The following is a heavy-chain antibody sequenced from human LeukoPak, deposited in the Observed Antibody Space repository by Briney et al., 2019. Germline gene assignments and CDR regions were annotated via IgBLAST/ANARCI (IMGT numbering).Heavy chain of an antibody. CDR2: INHSGST. CDR1: GGSFSGYY. V-gene: IGHV4-34*01. J-gene: IGHJ4*02. D-gene: IGHD3-22*01. Sequence: KTSETLSLTCAVYGGSFSGYYWSWIRQPPGKGLEWIGEINHSGSTYYNPSLKSRVTISVDTSKNQFSLKLSSVTAADAAVYYCARDTRSYDTSGYYYFDYWGQGALVTVSS. CDR3: ARDTRSYDTSGYYYFDY.